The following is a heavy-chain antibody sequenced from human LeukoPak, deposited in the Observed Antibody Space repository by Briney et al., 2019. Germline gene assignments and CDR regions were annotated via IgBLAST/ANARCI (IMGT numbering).Heavy chain of an antibody. CDR2: MNPNSGNT. V-gene: IGHV1-8*01. D-gene: IGHD3-10*01. CDR3: ARGLSGAPGDFDY. J-gene: IGHJ4*02. CDR1: GYNFISYD. Sequence: ASAKVSCKASGYNFISYDIIWVRQATGQGLEWMGWMNPNSGNTGYAQKFQGRVTMTRNTSISTAYMELSSLRSEDTAVYYCARGLSGAPGDFDYWGQGTLVTVSS.